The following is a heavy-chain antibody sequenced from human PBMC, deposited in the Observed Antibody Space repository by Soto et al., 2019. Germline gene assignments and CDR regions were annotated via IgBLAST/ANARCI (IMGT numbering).Heavy chain of an antibody. CDR1: GGSISSGGYY. J-gene: IGHJ4*02. Sequence: QVQLQESGPGLVKPSQTLSLTCTVSGGSISSGGYYWSWIRQHPGKALEWIGYIYYGGRTYYNSYLKSRFTISVDTSKNQFSLKLSSVTAADTAVYYCAGSVYKRWPQGYWGQGTLVTVSS. CDR2: IYYGGRT. D-gene: IGHD3-10*01. V-gene: IGHV4-31*03. CDR3: AGSVYKRWPQGY.